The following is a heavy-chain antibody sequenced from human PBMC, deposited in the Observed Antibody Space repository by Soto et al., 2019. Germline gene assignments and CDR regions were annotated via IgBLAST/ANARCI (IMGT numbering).Heavy chain of an antibody. CDR1: GFTFSSYG. D-gene: IGHD3-3*01. Sequence: QVQLVESGGGVVQPGRSLRLSCAASGFTFSSYGMHWVRQAPGKGLEWVAVIWYDGSNKYYADSVKGRFTISRDNSKNTLYLQMNSLRAEDRAVYYCAKEALRFLEWSYDAFDIWGQGTMVTVSS. J-gene: IGHJ3*02. CDR3: AKEALRFLEWSYDAFDI. V-gene: IGHV3-33*06. CDR2: IWYDGSNK.